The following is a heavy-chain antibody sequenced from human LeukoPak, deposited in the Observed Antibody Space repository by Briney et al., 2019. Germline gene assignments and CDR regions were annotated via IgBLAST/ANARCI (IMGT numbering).Heavy chain of an antibody. CDR1: GYTFTNFV. J-gene: IGHJ4*02. V-gene: IGHV1-3*01. CDR3: AGDDCGDTCYPGGY. Sequence: ASVKVSCKASGYTFTNFVHWVRQAPGQRPEWMGWINAGNGDTKYSQNFQGRVTITRDTSASTAYMELSSLTSEDTALYYCAGDDCGDTCYPGGYWGQGTLVTVSS. D-gene: IGHD2-21*01. CDR2: INAGNGDT.